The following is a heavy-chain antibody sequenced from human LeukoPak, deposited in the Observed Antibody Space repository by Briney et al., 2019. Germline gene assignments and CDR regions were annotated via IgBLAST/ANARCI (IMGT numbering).Heavy chain of an antibody. J-gene: IGHJ4*02. V-gene: IGHV3-23*01. Sequence: SGGSLRLSCAASGFTFSSCAMSWVRQAPGKGLEWVSGMSGSGDTTYYADSVKGRFTISRDNSKNTLYLQMNSLRVEDTAVYYCAREPRNGGNPYFDYWGQGTLDTVSS. CDR1: GFTFSSCA. CDR2: MSGSGDTT. CDR3: AREPRNGGNPYFDY. D-gene: IGHD4-23*01.